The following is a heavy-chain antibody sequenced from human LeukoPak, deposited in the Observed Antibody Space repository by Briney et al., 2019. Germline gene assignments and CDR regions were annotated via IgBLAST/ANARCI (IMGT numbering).Heavy chain of an antibody. CDR1: GGSISSGGYY. Sequence: SQTLSLTCTVSGGSISSGGYYWRWIRQPPGKGLEWIGYIYYSGSTYYNPSLKSRVTISVDTSKNQFSLKLSSVTAADTAVYYCASEDYGDYVTYWGQGTLVTVSS. CDR2: IYYSGST. CDR3: ASEDYGDYVTY. J-gene: IGHJ4*02. V-gene: IGHV4-30-4*01. D-gene: IGHD4-17*01.